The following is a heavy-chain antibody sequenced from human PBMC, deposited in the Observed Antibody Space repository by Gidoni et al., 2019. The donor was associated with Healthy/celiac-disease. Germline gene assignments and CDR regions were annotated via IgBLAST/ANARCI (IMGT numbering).Heavy chain of an antibody. D-gene: IGHD3-22*01. V-gene: IGHV3-48*03. J-gene: IGHJ4*02. CDR3: ARVCDSSGTVDY. Sequence: EVQLVESGGGLVQPGGSLRLSCAASGFTFSSYEMNWVRQAPGKGLEWVSYISSSGSTIYYADSVKGRFTISRDNAKNSLYLQMNSLRAEDTAVYYCARVCDSSGTVDYWGQGTLVTVSS. CDR2: ISSSGSTI. CDR1: GFTFSSYE.